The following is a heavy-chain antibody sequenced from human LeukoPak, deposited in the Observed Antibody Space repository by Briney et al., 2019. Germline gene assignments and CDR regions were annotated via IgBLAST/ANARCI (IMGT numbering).Heavy chain of an antibody. CDR1: GGSISSGGYY. V-gene: IGHV4-31*03. CDR2: IYYSGST. Sequence: SQTLSLTCTVSGGSISSGGYYWSWIRQHPGKGLEWIGYIYYSGSTYYNPSLKSRVTISVDTSKNQVSLKLSSVTAADTAVYYCVRYSSSSRFDDWGQGTLVTVSS. D-gene: IGHD6-6*01. J-gene: IGHJ4*02. CDR3: VRYSSSSRFDD.